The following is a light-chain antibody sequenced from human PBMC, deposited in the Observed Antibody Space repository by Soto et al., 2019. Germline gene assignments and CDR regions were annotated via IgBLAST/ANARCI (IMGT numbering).Light chain of an antibody. CDR2: DVS. CDR3: CSYTTSNTRQIV. Sequence: QSVLTQPASVSGSPGHSITISCTGTSSDVGGYNYVSWYQHHPGKAPKLMIYDVSNRPSGVSNRFSGSKSGNTASLTISGLQPEDEADYYCCSYTTSNTRQIVFGTGTRSPS. J-gene: IGLJ1*01. V-gene: IGLV2-14*03. CDR1: SSDVGGYNY.